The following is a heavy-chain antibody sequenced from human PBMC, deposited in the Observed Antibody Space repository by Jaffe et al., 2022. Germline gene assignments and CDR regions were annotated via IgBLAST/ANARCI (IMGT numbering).Heavy chain of an antibody. J-gene: IGHJ3*02. CDR1: GFTFGDYA. V-gene: IGHV3-49*04. D-gene: IGHD3-22*01. CDR2: IRSKAYGGTT. CDR3: TRDQNPYYDSSGPRGEAHDAFDI. Sequence: EVQLVESGGGLVQPGRSLRLSCTASGFTFGDYAMSWVRQAPGKGLEWVGFIRSKAYGGTTEYAASVKGRFTISRDDSKSIAYLQMNSLKTEDTAVYYCTRDQNPYYDSSGPRGEAHDAFDIWGQGTMVTVSS.